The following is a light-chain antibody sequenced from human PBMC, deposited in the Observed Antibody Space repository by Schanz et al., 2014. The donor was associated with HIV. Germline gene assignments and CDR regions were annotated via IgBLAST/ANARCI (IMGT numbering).Light chain of an antibody. CDR1: QIISSD. V-gene: IGKV3-15*01. J-gene: IGKJ2*01. CDR3: QHYNNWPPRYT. Sequence: DIVMTQSPATLSVSPGERATLSCRASQIISSDLAWYQQKPGQAPRLLIYGASNRATGIPARFSGSGSGTEFSLTISSLQSEDFALYYCQHYNNWPPRYTFGQGTKLEIK. CDR2: GAS.